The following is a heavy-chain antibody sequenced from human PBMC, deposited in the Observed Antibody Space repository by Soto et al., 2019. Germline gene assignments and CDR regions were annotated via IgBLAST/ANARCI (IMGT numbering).Heavy chain of an antibody. J-gene: IGHJ4*02. D-gene: IGHD6-13*01. CDR1: GGSVSSYY. CDR3: ASRMVSSSSHYFDY. CDR2: IYYSGST. V-gene: IGHV4-59*08. Sequence: PSETLSLTCTASGGSVSSYYWSWIRQPPGKGLEWIGYIYYSGSTNYNPSLKSRVTISVDTSKNQFSLKLSSVTAADTAVYYCASRMVSSSSHYFDYWGQGTLVTVSS.